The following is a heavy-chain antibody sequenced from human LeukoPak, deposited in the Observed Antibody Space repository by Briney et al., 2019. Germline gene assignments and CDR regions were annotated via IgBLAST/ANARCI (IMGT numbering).Heavy chain of an antibody. V-gene: IGHV6-1*01. D-gene: IGHD2-2*01. J-gene: IGHJ6*02. CDR2: TYYRSKWYN. CDR3: ARWNYSIYYYYYGMDV. Sequence: PSQTLSLTCAISGDGVSSNSAAWDWIRQSPSRGLEWLGRTYYRSKWYNDYALSVKSRITINPDTSKNQFSLQLDSVTPEDTAVYYCARWNYSIYYYYYGMDVWGQGTTVTVPS. CDR1: GDGVSSNSAA.